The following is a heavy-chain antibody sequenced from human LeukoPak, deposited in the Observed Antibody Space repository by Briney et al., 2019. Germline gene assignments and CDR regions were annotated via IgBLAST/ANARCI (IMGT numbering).Heavy chain of an antibody. D-gene: IGHD3-16*02. J-gene: IGHJ3*02. V-gene: IGHV3-23*01. Sequence: AGGSLRLSCAASGFTFSSYATSWVRQAPGKGLDWVSAISGSGGSTYYADPVKGRFTISRDNSKNTLYLQMNSLRAEDTAVYYCAKGGYIWGSYRLYAFDIWGQGTMVTVSS. CDR1: GFTFSSYA. CDR3: AKGGYIWGSYRLYAFDI. CDR2: ISGSGGST.